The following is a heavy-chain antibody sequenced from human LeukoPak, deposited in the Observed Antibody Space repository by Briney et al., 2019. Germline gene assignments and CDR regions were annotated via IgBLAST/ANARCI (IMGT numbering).Heavy chain of an antibody. Sequence: SVKVSCKASGGTFSSYAISWVRQAPGQGLEWMGVIIPILGTANYAQKFQGRVTITADESTSTAYMELSSLRSEDTAVYYCARGGRLRPGVTYWGQGTLVTVSS. CDR1: GGTFSSYA. J-gene: IGHJ4*02. D-gene: IGHD5-12*01. V-gene: IGHV1-69*13. CDR3: ARGGRLRPGVTY. CDR2: IIPILGTA.